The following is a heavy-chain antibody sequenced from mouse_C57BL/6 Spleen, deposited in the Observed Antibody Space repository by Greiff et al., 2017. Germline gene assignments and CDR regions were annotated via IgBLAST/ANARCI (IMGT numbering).Heavy chain of an antibody. J-gene: IGHJ3*01. D-gene: IGHD1-1*01. CDR2: IDPETGGT. CDR3: TIPAVVEGWFAY. CDR1: GYTFTDYE. Sequence: QVQLQQSGAELVRPGATVTLSCKASGYTFTDYEMHWVKQTPVHGLEWIGAIDPETGGTAYNQKFKGKAILTADKSSSTAYMELRSLTSEDSAVYYCTIPAVVEGWFAYWGQGTLVTVSA. V-gene: IGHV1-15*01.